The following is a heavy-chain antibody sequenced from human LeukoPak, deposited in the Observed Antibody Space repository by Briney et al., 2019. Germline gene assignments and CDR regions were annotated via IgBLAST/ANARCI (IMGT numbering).Heavy chain of an antibody. Sequence: ASVKVSCKASGYTFTSYDINWVRQATGQGLEWMGWLNPDSGKTGYAQKFQGRVTMTRNTSISTAYMELSSLRSEDTAVYFCARESNYYYMDVWGKGTTVTVSS. CDR3: ARESNYYYMDV. V-gene: IGHV1-8*01. CDR1: GYTFTSYD. CDR2: LNPDSGKT. J-gene: IGHJ6*03.